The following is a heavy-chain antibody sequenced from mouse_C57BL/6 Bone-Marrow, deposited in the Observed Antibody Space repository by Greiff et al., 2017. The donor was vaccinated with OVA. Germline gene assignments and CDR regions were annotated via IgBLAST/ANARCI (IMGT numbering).Heavy chain of an antibody. CDR1: GFTFSDYG. CDR3: ARGDGSSFHWYFDV. CDR2: ISSGSSTI. J-gene: IGHJ1*03. Sequence: EVQGVESGGGLVKPGGSLKLSCAASGFTFSDYGMHWVRQAPEKGLEWVAYISSGSSTIYYADTVKGRFTISRDNAKNTLFLQMTSLRSEDTAMYYCARGDGSSFHWYFDVWGTGTTVTVSS. D-gene: IGHD1-1*01. V-gene: IGHV5-17*01.